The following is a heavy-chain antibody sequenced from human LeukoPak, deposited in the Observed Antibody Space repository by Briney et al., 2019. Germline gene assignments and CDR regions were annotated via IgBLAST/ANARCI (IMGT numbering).Heavy chain of an antibody. D-gene: IGHD2-2*01. J-gene: IGHJ5*02. CDR1: GGSINSYY. Sequence: SETLSLTCTVSGGSINSYYWSWIRQPAGKGLEWIGRIYTSGSTNYNPSLKSRVTISVDTSKNQFSLKLSSVTAAGTAVYYCARDLSYCTTTSCYYNWFDPWGQGTLVTVSS. V-gene: IGHV4-4*07. CDR2: IYTSGST. CDR3: ARDLSYCTTTSCYYNWFDP.